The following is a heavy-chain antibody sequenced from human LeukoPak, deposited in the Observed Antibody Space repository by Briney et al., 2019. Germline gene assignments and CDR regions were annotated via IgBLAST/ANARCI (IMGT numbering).Heavy chain of an antibody. CDR1: GYTFTSYW. CDR2: RNPADSDT. CDR3: ARICGGDCCREFDY. Sequence: GESLKISCKGSGYTFTSYWIGWIRQMPGKGLEWMGLRNPADSDTRYSPSFQGQVTISADKSISTAYLQWSSLKASDTAMYYCARICGGDCCREFDYWGQGTLVTVSS. V-gene: IGHV5-51*01. D-gene: IGHD2-21*02. J-gene: IGHJ4*02.